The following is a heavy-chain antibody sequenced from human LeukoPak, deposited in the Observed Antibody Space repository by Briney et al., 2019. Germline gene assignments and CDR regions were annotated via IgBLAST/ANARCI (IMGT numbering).Heavy chain of an antibody. J-gene: IGHJ4*02. V-gene: IGHV1-2*02. D-gene: IGHD3-9*01. Sequence: ASVKVSCKASGYTFTGYYMHWVRQAPGQGLEWMGWISAYNGNTNYAQKLQDRVTMTRDTSISTAYMEVGRLRSADTAVYYCARSPHILTGENFDYWGQGTLVTVSS. CDR1: GYTFTGYY. CDR2: ISAYNGNT. CDR3: ARSPHILTGENFDY.